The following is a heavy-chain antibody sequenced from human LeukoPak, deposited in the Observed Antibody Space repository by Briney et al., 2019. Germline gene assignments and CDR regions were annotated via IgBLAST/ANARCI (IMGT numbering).Heavy chain of an antibody. J-gene: IGHJ4*02. D-gene: IGHD1-26*01. Sequence: SETLSLTCTVSGGSISSGGYYWSWIRQHPGKGLEWIGYIYYSGSTYYNPSLKSRVTISVDTSKNQFSLKLSSVTAADTAVYYCARHFSGSYYAYFDYWGQGTLVTVSS. CDR3: ARHFSGSYYAYFDY. CDR1: GGSISSGGYY. V-gene: IGHV4-31*03. CDR2: IYYSGST.